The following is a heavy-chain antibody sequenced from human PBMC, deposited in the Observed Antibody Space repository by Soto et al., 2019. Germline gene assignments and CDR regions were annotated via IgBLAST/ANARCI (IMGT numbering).Heavy chain of an antibody. CDR2: IYYSGST. J-gene: IGHJ4*02. V-gene: IGHV4-61*01. CDR3: ASPYCTNGVCYTLSFDY. Sequence: QVQLQESGPGLVKPSETLSLTCTVSGGSVSSGSYYWSWIRQPPGKGLEWIGYIYYSGSTNYNPSLKSRVTISVDTSKNQFSLKLSSGTAADTAVYYCASPYCTNGVCYTLSFDYWGQGTLVTVSS. CDR1: GGSVSSGSYY. D-gene: IGHD2-8*01.